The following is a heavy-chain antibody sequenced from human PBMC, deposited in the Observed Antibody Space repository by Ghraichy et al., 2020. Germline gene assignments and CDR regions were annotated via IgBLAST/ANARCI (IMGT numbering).Heavy chain of an antibody. J-gene: IGHJ4*02. D-gene: IGHD4-17*01. CDR1: GFTFSSYV. V-gene: IGHV3-23*01. CDR2: ISGSGGST. Sequence: GGSLRLSCAASGFTFSSYVMSWVRQAPGKGLEWVSAISGSGGSTYYADSVKGRFTISRDNSKNTLYLQMNSLRAEDTAVYYCAKDRRPSVYGDYTFDYCGQGTLVTVSS. CDR3: AKDRRPSVYGDYTFDY.